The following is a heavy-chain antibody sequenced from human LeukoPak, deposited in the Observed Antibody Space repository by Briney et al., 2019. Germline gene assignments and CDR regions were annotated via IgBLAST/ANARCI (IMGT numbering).Heavy chain of an antibody. CDR2: IYPGDSDT. V-gene: IGHV5-51*01. D-gene: IGHD4-11*01. CDR1: GYSFTSYW. Sequence: GESLKISCKGSGYSFTSYWIGWVRQMPGKGLEWMGIIYPGDSDTRYSPSFQGQVTISADKSISTAYLQWSSLKASDTAMYYCARHPDYSNYAVEYYFDYWGQGTLVTVSS. J-gene: IGHJ4*02. CDR3: ARHPDYSNYAVEYYFDY.